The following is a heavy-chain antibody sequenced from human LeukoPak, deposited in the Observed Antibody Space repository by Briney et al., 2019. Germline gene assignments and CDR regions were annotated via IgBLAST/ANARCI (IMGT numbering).Heavy chain of an antibody. J-gene: IGHJ4*02. CDR3: ARLFGGVTTFDY. CDR2: IRYDGSHK. D-gene: IGHD4-11*01. Sequence: GGSLRLSCAASGFTFSSYGMHWVRQAPGKGLEWVAFIRYDGSHKYYADSVKGRFTISRDNARNSLYLQMNSLRAEDTAVYYCARLFGGVTTFDYWGQGALVTVSS. V-gene: IGHV3-30*02. CDR1: GFTFSSYG.